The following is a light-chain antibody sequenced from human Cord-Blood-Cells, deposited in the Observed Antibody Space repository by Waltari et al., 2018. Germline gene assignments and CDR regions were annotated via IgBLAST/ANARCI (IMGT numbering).Light chain of an antibody. V-gene: IGKV3-11*01. CDR1: QSVSRY. Sequence: EIVLTQSPATLSLSPGERATLSCRASQSVSRYLAWYQQKPGQAPRLLIYDASNRATGIPARFRGRWAGKHFDRPISSLGPEDFAVYYCQQRSHWPPITFGQGTRLEIK. J-gene: IGKJ5*01. CDR2: DAS. CDR3: QQRSHWPPIT.